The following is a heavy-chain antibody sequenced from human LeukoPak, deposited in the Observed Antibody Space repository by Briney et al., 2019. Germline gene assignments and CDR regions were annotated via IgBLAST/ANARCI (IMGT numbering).Heavy chain of an antibody. J-gene: IGHJ6*03. Sequence: EASVKVSCKASGYTFTSYGISWVRQAPGQGLEWIGGLIPVFGAAKYAQKFQGRVTITTDESTTTAYMEVTGLRSEDTAVYYCARGQRDPGAGAGIDYYYYYMDVWGKGTTVTVSS. CDR2: LIPVFGAA. V-gene: IGHV1-69*05. D-gene: IGHD6-19*01. CDR1: GYTFTSYG. CDR3: ARGQRDPGAGAGIDYYYYYMDV.